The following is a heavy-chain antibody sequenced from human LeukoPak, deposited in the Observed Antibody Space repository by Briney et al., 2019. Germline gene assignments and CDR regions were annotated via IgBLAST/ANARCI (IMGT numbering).Heavy chain of an antibody. CDR3: AIIAAAGTVHFDY. CDR1: GYTFTGYY. V-gene: IGHV1-2*02. Sequence: ASVKVSCKASGYTFTGYYMHWVRQAPGQGLEWMGWINPNSGGTNYAQKFQGKVTMTRDTSISTAYMELSRLRSDDTAVYYCAIIAAAGTVHFDYWGQGTLVTVSS. J-gene: IGHJ4*02. D-gene: IGHD6-13*01. CDR2: INPNSGGT.